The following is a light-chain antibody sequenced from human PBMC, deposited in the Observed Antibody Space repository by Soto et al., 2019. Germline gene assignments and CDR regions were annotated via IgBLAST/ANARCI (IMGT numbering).Light chain of an antibody. CDR2: DAS. CDR1: ERISHS. CDR3: QLSQQRSSWPPIA. V-gene: IGKV3-11*01. Sequence: DIVLTQSPATLSLSPGNRVTLSCRANERISHSLAWYQQRPGQAPRILIYDASFRATGSPERFSASGSGTDFTLSISSLAHEDFAVYYCQLSQQRSSWPPIAFGQGPRLYLK. J-gene: IGKJ5*01.